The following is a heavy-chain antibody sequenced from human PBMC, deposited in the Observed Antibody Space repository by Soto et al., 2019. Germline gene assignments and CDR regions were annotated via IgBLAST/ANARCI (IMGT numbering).Heavy chain of an antibody. J-gene: IGHJ4*02. D-gene: IGHD3-3*01. CDR2: IKQDGSEK. V-gene: IGHV3-7*05. CDR3: ARGGLRFLEWLLYEWGYFDY. Sequence: GGSLRLSCAASGFTFSSYWMSWVRQAPGKGLEWVANIKQDGSEKYYVDSVKGRFTISRDNAKNSLYLQMNSLRAEDTAVYYCARGGLRFLEWLLYEWGYFDYWGQGTLVTVSS. CDR1: GFTFSSYW.